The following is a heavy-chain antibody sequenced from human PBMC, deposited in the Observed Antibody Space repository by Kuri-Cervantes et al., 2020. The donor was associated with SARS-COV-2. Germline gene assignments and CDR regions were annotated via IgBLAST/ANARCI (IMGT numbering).Heavy chain of an antibody. Sequence: SLKISCAASGFSFSSYGMSWVRQAPGKGLEWVSGISWNSGSIGYADSVKGRFTVSSDNAKNALYLQMNSLRAEDTALYYCANDELEWLSGVIDWGQGTLVTVSS. J-gene: IGHJ4*02. CDR2: ISWNSGSI. CDR3: ANDELEWLSGVID. CDR1: GFSFSSYG. D-gene: IGHD3-3*01. V-gene: IGHV3-9*01.